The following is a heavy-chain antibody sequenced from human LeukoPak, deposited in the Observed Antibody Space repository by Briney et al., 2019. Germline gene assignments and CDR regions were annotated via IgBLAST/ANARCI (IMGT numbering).Heavy chain of an antibody. CDR1: GFTFSNYW. CDR3: ARAAYSSSSPFDY. J-gene: IGHJ4*02. CDR2: INTDGSST. Sequence: GGSLRLSCAASGFTFSNYWLHWVRQAPGKGLVRVSRINTDGSSTSYADSVKGRFTISRDNAKNTLYLQMNSLRAEDTAVYYCARAAYSSSSPFDYWGQGTLVTVSS. D-gene: IGHD6-6*01. V-gene: IGHV3-74*01.